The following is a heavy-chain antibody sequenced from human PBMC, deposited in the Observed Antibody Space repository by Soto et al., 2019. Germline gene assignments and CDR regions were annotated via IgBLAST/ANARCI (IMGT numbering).Heavy chain of an antibody. CDR3: ARDRSWGNWFDP. V-gene: IGHV3-21*01. CDR2: ISSSSSYI. J-gene: IGHJ5*02. D-gene: IGHD6-13*01. CDR1: GFTFSSYS. Sequence: EVQLVESGGGLVKPGGSLRLSCAASGFTFSSYSMNWVRQAPGKGLEWVSSISSSSSYIYYADSVKGRFTISRDNAKNSLYLQMNSLRAEDTAVYYCARDRSWGNWFDPWGQGTLVTVSS.